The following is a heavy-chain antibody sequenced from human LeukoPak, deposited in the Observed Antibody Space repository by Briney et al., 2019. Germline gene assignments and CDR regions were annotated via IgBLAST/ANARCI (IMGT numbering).Heavy chain of an antibody. CDR3: VKDKGDYGGDAFHI. CDR2: VSASGGSA. Sequence: GGSLRLSCAASGFTISDYAMSWVRQAPGKGLEWVSSVSASGGSAYYADSMRDRFIVSRDNSNNTVSLQMNGLRAEDTAIYYCVKDKGDYGGDAFHIWGQGTMVTVSS. V-gene: IGHV3-23*01. D-gene: IGHD4-23*01. J-gene: IGHJ3*02. CDR1: GFTISDYA.